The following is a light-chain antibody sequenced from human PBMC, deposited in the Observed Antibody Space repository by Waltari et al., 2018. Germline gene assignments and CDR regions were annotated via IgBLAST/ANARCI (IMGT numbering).Light chain of an antibody. V-gene: IGKV4-1*01. CDR3: QQYYDTPHT. CDR1: RSVLSYSNNKKF. J-gene: IGKJ2*01. CDR2: WAS. Sequence: DIVMTQSPKSLTVSLGERATINCRSSRSVLSYSNNKKFLAWYQQKRGQSPKFVIYWASTRESGVPDRVSGGGSETDFTLTISSLQAEDVAVYYCQQYYDTPHTFGQGTKLEIK.